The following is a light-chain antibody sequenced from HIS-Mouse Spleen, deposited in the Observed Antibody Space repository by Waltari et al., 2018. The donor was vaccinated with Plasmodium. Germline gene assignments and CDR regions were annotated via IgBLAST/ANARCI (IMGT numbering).Light chain of an antibody. V-gene: IGLV3-25*03. Sequence: SYELTKPPSVPVSPGQTARTTCSGDALPKQNDYWYQQKPGQAPVLVIYKASERPSGIPERFSGSSSGTTVTLTISGVQAEDEADYYCQSADSSGTYQVFGGGTKLTVL. J-gene: IGLJ2*01. CDR1: ALPKQN. CDR2: KAS. CDR3: QSADSSGTYQV.